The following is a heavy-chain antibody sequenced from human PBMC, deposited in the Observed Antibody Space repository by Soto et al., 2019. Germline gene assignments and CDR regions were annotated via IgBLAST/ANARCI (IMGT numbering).Heavy chain of an antibody. CDR2: IWYDGSNK. Sequence: GGSLRLSCAASGFTFSSYGMHWVRQAPGKGLEWVAVIWYDGSNKYYADSVKGRFTISRDNSKNTLYLQMNSLRAEDTAVYYCARPYSSFAARAGYYMDVWGKGTTVTVSS. V-gene: IGHV3-33*01. CDR3: ARPYSSFAARAGYYMDV. D-gene: IGHD6-6*01. J-gene: IGHJ6*03. CDR1: GFTFSSYG.